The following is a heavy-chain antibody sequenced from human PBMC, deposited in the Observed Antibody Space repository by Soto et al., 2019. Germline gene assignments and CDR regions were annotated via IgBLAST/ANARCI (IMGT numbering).Heavy chain of an antibody. Sequence: QVQLVQSGAEVKKPGSSVKVSCKASGGTFSSYTISWVRQAPGQGLEWMGRIIPILGIANYAQKFQGRVTITADKSTSTAYMELSSLRSEDTAVYYSARHPRGYSGYAGLDYWGQGTLVTVSS. CDR2: IIPILGIA. J-gene: IGHJ4*02. V-gene: IGHV1-69*02. D-gene: IGHD5-12*01. CDR3: ARHPRGYSGYAGLDY. CDR1: GGTFSSYT.